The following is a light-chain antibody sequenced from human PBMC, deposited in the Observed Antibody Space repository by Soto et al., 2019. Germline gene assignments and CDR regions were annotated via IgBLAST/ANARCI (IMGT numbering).Light chain of an antibody. V-gene: IGKV3-20*01. CDR2: GAS. Sequence: EIVMTQSPATLSVSPGERATLSCRASQSVGRDLAWYQQKPGQAPRLLIYGASFRATGIPDRFSGSGSGTDFTLTISRLEPEDFAVYYCQQYGSSPRTFGQGTKV. CDR1: QSVGRD. CDR3: QQYGSSPRT. J-gene: IGKJ1*01.